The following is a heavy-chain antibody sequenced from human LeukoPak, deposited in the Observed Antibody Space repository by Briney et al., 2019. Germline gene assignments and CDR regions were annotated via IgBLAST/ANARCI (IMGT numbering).Heavy chain of an antibody. CDR2: INPSGDFR. D-gene: IGHD1-26*01. V-gene: IGHV1-46*01. J-gene: IGHJ5*02. Sequence: VASVKVSCKAFGYTFTSNYMHWVRQAPGQGLEWMAIINPSGDFRSYAQKFQGRVTVTRDMSTRTVYMELSDLRPEDTALYYCARDYSGQWEQLTGWWIDPWGQGTLVIVSS. CDR1: GYTFTSNY. CDR3: ARDYSGQWEQLTGWWIDP.